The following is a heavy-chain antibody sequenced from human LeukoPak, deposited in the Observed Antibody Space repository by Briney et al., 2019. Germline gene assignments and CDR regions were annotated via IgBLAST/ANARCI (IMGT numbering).Heavy chain of an antibody. CDR2: ITGSGGST. CDR1: GFTFSSYA. CDR3: AKGSGGSRPYYFDY. Sequence: GGPLRLSCVASGFTFSSYAMSWVRQAPGKGLEWVSAITGSGGSTYYADSVKGRFSISRDNSKNTVYLQMSSLRAEDTAVYYCAKGSGGSRPYYFDYRGQGTLVTVSS. J-gene: IGHJ4*02. V-gene: IGHV3-23*01. D-gene: IGHD2-15*01.